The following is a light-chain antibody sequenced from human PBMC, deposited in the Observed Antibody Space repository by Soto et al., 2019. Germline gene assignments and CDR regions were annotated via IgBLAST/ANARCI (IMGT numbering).Light chain of an antibody. CDR1: QSVSSY. CDR3: HQRSYWPFT. V-gene: IGKV3-11*01. CDR2: DAS. J-gene: IGKJ3*01. Sequence: EIVLTQSPATLSLSPGERATLSCRASQSVSSYLAWSQQKPGQAPRLLIYDASNRATGVPARFSGSGSGTDYTLTTSSLEPADFAVYYCHQRSYWPFTFGPGTNVDVK.